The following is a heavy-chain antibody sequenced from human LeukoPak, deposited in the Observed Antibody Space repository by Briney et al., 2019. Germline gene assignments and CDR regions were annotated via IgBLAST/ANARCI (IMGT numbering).Heavy chain of an antibody. J-gene: IGHJ4*02. CDR1: GGSISSYY. Sequence: PSETLSHTCTVSGGSISSYYWSWIRQPPGKGLEWIGYIYYSGSTNYNPSLKSRVTISVDTSKNQFSLKLNSGTAADTAVYYCARSGSYHNNFDCWSQGTLVTVSS. CDR2: IYYSGST. V-gene: IGHV4-59*01. CDR3: ARSGSYHNNFDC. D-gene: IGHD1-26*01.